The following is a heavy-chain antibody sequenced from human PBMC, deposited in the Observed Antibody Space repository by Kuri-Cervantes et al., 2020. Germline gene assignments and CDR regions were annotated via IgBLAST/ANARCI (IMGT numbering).Heavy chain of an antibody. Sequence: GESLKISCAASGFTFSSYAMHWVRQAPGKGLEWVAVISYDGSNKYYADSVKGRFTISRDNAKNSLYLQMNSLRAEDTAVYYCAKDRWRGQQLVQVRPGRDWGQGTLVTVSS. CDR3: AKDRWRGQQLVQVRPGRD. D-gene: IGHD6-6*01. J-gene: IGHJ4*02. CDR2: ISYDGSNK. V-gene: IGHV3-30-3*01. CDR1: GFTFSSYA.